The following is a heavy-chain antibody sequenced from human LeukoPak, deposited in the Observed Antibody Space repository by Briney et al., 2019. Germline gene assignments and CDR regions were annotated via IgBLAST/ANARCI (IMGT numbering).Heavy chain of an antibody. CDR1: GFTFSDYF. CDR2: SRNKAKSYTT. CDR3: VRVGSVAGSDYLDY. Sequence: GGFLRLSCAVSGFTFSDYFLDWVRQAPGKGLEWVGRSRNKAKSYTTEYAASVKGRFTISRDDSKNSLNLQMNSLKTEDTAVYYCVRVGSVAGSDYLDYWGQGTLVTVSS. D-gene: IGHD6-19*01. J-gene: IGHJ4*02. V-gene: IGHV3-72*01.